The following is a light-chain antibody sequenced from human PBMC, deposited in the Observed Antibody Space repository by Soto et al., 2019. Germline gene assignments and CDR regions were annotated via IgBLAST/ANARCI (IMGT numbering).Light chain of an antibody. J-gene: IGKJ1*01. CDR3: QQYTNTNNPWM. CDR1: QTISSW. Sequence: DTQITQSPWSVRAHLGARVTITCRASQTISSWLAWYQQKPGKAPKLLIYDASSLESGVPSRFSGSGSGTEFTLTISSLQPDDSATYYCQQYTNTNNPWMLGQGTKVDIK. CDR2: DAS. V-gene: IGKV1-5*01.